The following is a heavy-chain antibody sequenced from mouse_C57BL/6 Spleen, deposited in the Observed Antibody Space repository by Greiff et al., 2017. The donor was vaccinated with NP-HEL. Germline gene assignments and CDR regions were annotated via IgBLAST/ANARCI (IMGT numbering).Heavy chain of an antibody. Sequence: EVQRVESGEGLVKPGGSLKLSCAASGFTFSSYAMSWVRQTPEQRLEWVAYISRGGDYIYYADTVKGRFTITRDNARHTRYLQMSSLESEDTAMYYCTRGSSSGYAAMDYWGQGTSVTVSS. V-gene: IGHV5-9-1*02. CDR2: ISRGGDYI. CDR3: TRGSSSGYAAMDY. CDR1: GFTFSSYA. D-gene: IGHD3-2*02. J-gene: IGHJ4*01.